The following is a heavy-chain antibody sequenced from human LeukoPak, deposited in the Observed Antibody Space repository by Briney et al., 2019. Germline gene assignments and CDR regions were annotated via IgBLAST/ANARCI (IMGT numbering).Heavy chain of an antibody. CDR2: IYYSGST. V-gene: IGHV4-30-4*08. D-gene: IGHD1-7*01. CDR1: GFTFSSYS. Sequence: LRLSCAASGFTFSSYSMNWVRQPPGKGLEWIGYIYYSGSTYYNPSLKSRVTISVDTSKNQFSLKLSSVTAADTAVYYCARSITGTTGLYYYYGMDVWGQGTTVTVSS. J-gene: IGHJ6*02. CDR3: ARSITGTTGLYYYYGMDV.